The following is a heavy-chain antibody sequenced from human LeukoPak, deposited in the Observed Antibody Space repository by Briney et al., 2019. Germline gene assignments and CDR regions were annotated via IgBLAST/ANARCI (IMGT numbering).Heavy chain of an antibody. CDR3: ARFVGGSLRGYFDY. CDR1: GGSISSYY. V-gene: IGHV4-34*01. CDR2: INHSGST. J-gene: IGHJ4*02. Sequence: SETLSLTCTVSGGSISSYYWSWIRQPPGKGLEWIGEINHSGSTNYNPSLKSRVTISVDTSKNQFSLKLSSVTAADTAVYYCARFVGGSLRGYFDYWGQGTLVTVSS. D-gene: IGHD1-26*01.